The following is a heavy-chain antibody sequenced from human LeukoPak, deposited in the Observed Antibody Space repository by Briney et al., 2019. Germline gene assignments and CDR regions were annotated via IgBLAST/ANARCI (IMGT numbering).Heavy chain of an antibody. Sequence: PGGSLRLSCAASGFSLTTYGMSWVRQSPGEGLEWVSGIGGYDGSTYYADSLKGRFTISKDTSKNTLYLQMNSLTAGDTAVYYCAKDSHSGYFDYWGQGTLVTVSS. V-gene: IGHV3-23*01. CDR1: GFSLTTYG. D-gene: IGHD1-26*01. CDR2: IGGYDGST. J-gene: IGHJ4*02. CDR3: AKDSHSGYFDY.